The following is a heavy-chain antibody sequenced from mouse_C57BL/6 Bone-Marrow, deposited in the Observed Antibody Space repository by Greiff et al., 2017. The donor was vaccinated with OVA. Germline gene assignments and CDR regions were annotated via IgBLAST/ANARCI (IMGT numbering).Heavy chain of an antibody. J-gene: IGHJ2*01. Sequence: EVMLVESGGGLVKPGGSLKLSCAASGFTFSDYGMHWVRQAPEKGLEWVAYISSGSSTIYYADTVKGRFTISRDNAKNTLCLQMTGLRSEDTAMYYCARFFFDYWGQGTTLTVSS. CDR3: ARFFFDY. CDR2: ISSGSSTI. CDR1: GFTFSDYG. V-gene: IGHV5-17*01.